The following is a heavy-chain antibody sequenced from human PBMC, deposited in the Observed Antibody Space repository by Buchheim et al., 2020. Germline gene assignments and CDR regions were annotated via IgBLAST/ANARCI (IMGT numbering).Heavy chain of an antibody. Sequence: QLQLQESGPGLVKPSETLSLTCTVSGGSISSSSYYWGWIRQPPGKGLEWIGSIYYSGSTYYNPSLKSRVTISVDTSKNPFFLKLSSVTAADTAVYYCARQGGRRIGSGWTGNWFDPWGQGTL. V-gene: IGHV4-39*01. D-gene: IGHD6-19*01. J-gene: IGHJ5*02. CDR1: GGSISSSSYY. CDR3: ARQGGRRIGSGWTGNWFDP. CDR2: IYYSGST.